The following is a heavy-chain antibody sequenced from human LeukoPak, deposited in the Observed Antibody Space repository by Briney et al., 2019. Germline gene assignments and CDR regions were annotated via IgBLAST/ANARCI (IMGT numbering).Heavy chain of an antibody. CDR3: AKSLFTSAAGSGRASDI. CDR2: ISAGGDLT. Sequence: GGFLRLSCAASGFTFSSYSMNWVRQAPGKGLEWLSGISAGGDLTFHADSLKGRFTISRDNYKNTLYLQMDSLRAEDTAVYYCAKSLFTSAAGSGRASDIWGQGTMVTVSS. CDR1: GFTFSSYS. V-gene: IGHV3-23*01. D-gene: IGHD3-10*01. J-gene: IGHJ3*02.